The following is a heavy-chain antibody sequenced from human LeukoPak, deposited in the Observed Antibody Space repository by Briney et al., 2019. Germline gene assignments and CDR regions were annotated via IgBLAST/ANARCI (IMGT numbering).Heavy chain of an antibody. CDR2: INPSSGTT. V-gene: IGHV1-46*01. J-gene: IGHJ5*02. Sequence: APVKVSCKASGYTFTNYYMVWVRQAPGQGLEWMGIINPSSGTTNYAQKFQGRVTMTRDMSTSTVYMELSSLRSEDTAVYYCARGPHKRTYDRDNWFDHWGQGTLVTVSS. CDR3: ARGPHKRTYDRDNWFDH. D-gene: IGHD3-3*01. CDR1: GYTFTNYY.